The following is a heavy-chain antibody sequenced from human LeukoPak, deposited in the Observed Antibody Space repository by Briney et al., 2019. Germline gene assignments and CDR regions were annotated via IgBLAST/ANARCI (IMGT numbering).Heavy chain of an antibody. CDR1: GVSISSSSYY. CDR2: IYYSGST. Sequence: PSETLSLTCTVSGVSISSSSYYWGWLRQPPGKGLEWIGSIYYSGSTYYNPSLKSRVTISVDTSKNQFSLKLSSVTAADTAVYYGARRFDTYYDSLHWFDPWGQGTLVTVSS. J-gene: IGHJ5*02. D-gene: IGHD3-3*01. V-gene: IGHV4-39*07. CDR3: ARRFDTYYDSLHWFDP.